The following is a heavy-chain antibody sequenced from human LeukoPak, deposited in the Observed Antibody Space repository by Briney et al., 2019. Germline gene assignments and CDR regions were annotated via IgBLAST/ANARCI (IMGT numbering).Heavy chain of an antibody. D-gene: IGHD6-6*01. V-gene: IGHV4-34*01. CDR2: INHSGST. CDR1: GGSFSGHY. Sequence: SETLSLTCAVYGGSFSGHYWSWIRQPPGKGLEWIGEINHSGSTNYNPSLKSRVTISVDTSKNQFSLELSSVTAADTAVYYCARVASIAARRRYYHYYYMDVWGKGTTVIVSS. J-gene: IGHJ6*03. CDR3: ARVASIAARRRYYHYYYMDV.